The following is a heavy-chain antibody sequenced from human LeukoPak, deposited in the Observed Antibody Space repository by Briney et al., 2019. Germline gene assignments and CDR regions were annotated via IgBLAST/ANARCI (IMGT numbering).Heavy chain of an antibody. V-gene: IGHV1-18*01. D-gene: IGHD2-2*02. CDR2: ISAYKGNT. J-gene: IGHJ3*02. CDR3: ARGIPPGDAFDI. CDR1: GYTFTSYG. Sequence: ASVKVSCKASGYTFTSYGISWVRQAPGQGLEWMGWISAYKGNTNYAQKLQGRVTMTTDASTSTAYMELRSLRSDDTAVYYCARGIPPGDAFDIWGQGTMVTVSS.